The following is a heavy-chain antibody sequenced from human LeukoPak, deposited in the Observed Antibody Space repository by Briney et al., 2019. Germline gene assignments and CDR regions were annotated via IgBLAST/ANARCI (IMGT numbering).Heavy chain of an antibody. CDR2: ISSSGSTI. D-gene: IGHD4-17*01. J-gene: IGHJ3*02. V-gene: IGHV3-48*03. CDR1: GFTFSSYE. CDR3: ARDPMTTVTTLHDAFDI. Sequence: GGSLRLSCAASGFTFSSYEMNWVRQAPGKGLEWVSYISSSGSTIYYADSVKGRFTISRDNAKNSLYLQMNSLRAEDTAVYYCARDPMTTVTTLHDAFDIWGQGTMVTVSS.